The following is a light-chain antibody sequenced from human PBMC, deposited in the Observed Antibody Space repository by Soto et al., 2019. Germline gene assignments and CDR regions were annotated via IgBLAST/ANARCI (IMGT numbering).Light chain of an antibody. J-gene: IGKJ5*01. CDR3: QQANSFPLT. CDR2: GAS. V-gene: IGKV1-12*01. Sequence: DIQMTQSPSFVSASVGDRVTITCRASQGISRCLAWYQQRPGKATELLIYGASSLQSGVTSRFSGSGSGTDFTLTISSPQTEDFATYYCQQANSFPLTFGQGTRLEIK. CDR1: QGISRC.